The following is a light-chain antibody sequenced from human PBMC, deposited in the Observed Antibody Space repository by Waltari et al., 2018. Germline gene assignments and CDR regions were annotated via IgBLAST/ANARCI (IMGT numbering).Light chain of an antibody. Sequence: DIQLTQSPSFLSASVRDRVTITCRASQGISTYLAWYQQKPGKAPKPLIYAASTLQSDIPSRFSGSGSGTEFTLTISSLQPEDFATYYCLHLNNFPLSFGGGT. CDR3: LHLNNFPLS. CDR1: QGISTY. V-gene: IGKV1-9*01. J-gene: IGKJ4*01. CDR2: AAS.